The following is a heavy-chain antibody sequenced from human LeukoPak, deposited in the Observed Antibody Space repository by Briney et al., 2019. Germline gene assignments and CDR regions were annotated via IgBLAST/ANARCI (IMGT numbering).Heavy chain of an antibody. V-gene: IGHV4-34*01. CDR3: ARGVGALPGY. Sequence: PSETLSLTCAVYGGSFSGYYWSWIRQPPGKGLEWIGEINHSGSTNYNPSLKSRVTISVDTSKNQFSLKLSSVTAADTAVYYCARGVGALPGYWGQGTLVTVSS. J-gene: IGHJ4*02. CDR1: GGSFSGYY. D-gene: IGHD1-26*01. CDR2: INHSGST.